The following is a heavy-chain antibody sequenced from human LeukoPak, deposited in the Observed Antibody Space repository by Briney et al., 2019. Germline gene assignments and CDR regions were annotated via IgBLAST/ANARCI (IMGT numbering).Heavy chain of an antibody. J-gene: IGHJ4*02. Sequence: SETLSLTCAVYGASISGYYWSWIRQPAGKGLEWIGRIYSSGTTNYNPSLKSRVTMSADTSKNQFSLKLSSVTAADTALYYCARVGSTWAYYFGYWGQGTLVTVSS. CDR3: ARVGSTWAYYFGY. CDR2: IYSSGTT. D-gene: IGHD6-13*01. V-gene: IGHV4-59*10. CDR1: GASISGYY.